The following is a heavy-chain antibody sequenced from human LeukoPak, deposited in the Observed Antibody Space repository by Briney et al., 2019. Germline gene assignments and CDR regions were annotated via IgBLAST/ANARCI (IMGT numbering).Heavy chain of an antibody. J-gene: IGHJ4*02. Sequence: SETLSLTCAVSGGSIGSGGYSWSWIRQPPGKGLEWIGYIYHSGSTYYNPSLKSRVTISVDRSKNQFSLKLSSVTAADTAVYYCARGGSGSYVVFDYWGQGTLVTVSS. CDR2: IYHSGST. CDR3: ARGGSGSYVVFDY. CDR1: GGSIGSGGYS. V-gene: IGHV4-30-2*01. D-gene: IGHD3-10*01.